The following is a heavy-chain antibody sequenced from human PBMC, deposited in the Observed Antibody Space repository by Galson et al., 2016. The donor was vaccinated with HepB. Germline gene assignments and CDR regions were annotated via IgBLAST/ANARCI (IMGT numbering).Heavy chain of an antibody. CDR3: AKVIGRDAYYYYGMDV. CDR2: IHTGGST. J-gene: IGHJ6*02. Sequence: SLRLSCAASGFTVSSKYMSWVRQAPGKGLEWVSVIHTGGSTYYADSVKGRFTISRDNSKNTLYLQINSLRAEDTAVYYCAKVIGRDAYYYYGMDVWGQGTTVTVSS. V-gene: IGHV3-53*01. D-gene: IGHD2/OR15-2a*01. CDR1: GFTVSSKY.